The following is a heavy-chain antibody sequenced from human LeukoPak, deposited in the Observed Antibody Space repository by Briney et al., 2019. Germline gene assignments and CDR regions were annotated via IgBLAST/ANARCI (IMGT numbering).Heavy chain of an antibody. CDR1: GYFFSGYH. Sequence: ASVTVSCKASGYFFSGYHVHWVRQAPGQGLDWMGRIYIDSGDTNYAQKFQGRVIMTRDTSISTAYMELSSLTSDDTAVYYCAGLGSTMEGRIDPWGQGTPVTVSS. CDR3: AGLGSTMEGRIDP. V-gene: IGHV1-2*02. J-gene: IGHJ5*02. CDR2: IYIDSGDT. D-gene: IGHD3-10*01.